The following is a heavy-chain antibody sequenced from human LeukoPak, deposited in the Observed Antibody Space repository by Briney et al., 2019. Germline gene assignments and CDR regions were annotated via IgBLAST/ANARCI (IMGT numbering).Heavy chain of an antibody. V-gene: IGHV3-48*03. D-gene: IGHD2-15*01. J-gene: IGHJ4*02. CDR1: GFTFTNFE. CDR2: ISYSGSTT. Sequence: GGSLRLSCAASGFTFTNFEMNWVRQAPGKGLEWVSYISYSGSTTSYADSVKGRFTISRDNAKNSLYLQMNSLRAEDTAVYFCARDTSLYCSGGSCFSDYLDYWGQGTLVTVSS. CDR3: ARDTSLYCSGGSCFSDYLDY.